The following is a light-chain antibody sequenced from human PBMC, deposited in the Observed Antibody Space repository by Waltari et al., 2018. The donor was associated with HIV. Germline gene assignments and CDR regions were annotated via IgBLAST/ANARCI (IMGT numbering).Light chain of an antibody. V-gene: IGKV3-20*01. CDR2: GAS. CDR1: QSVSSSY. Sequence: DIVLTPSPGTTSLSPGVSAPLPSRASQSVSSSYLAWYQQKPGQAPRLLIYGASSRATGIPDRFSGSGSGTDFTLTISRLEPEDFAVYYCQQYGSSPRGTFGKGTKVEIK. CDR3: QQYGSSPRGT. J-gene: IGKJ1*01.